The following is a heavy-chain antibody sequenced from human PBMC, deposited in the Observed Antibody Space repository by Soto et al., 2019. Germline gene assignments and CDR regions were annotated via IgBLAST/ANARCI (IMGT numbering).Heavy chain of an antibody. J-gene: IGHJ4*01. D-gene: IGHD3-22*01. Sequence: SETLSFTCTVSGGSISSGDYYWSWIRQPPGKGLEWIGYIYYSGSTYYNPSLKSRVTISVDTSKNQFSLKLSSVTAADTAVYYCARVPPPYDSSGGFDYWGQGTLVTVSS. CDR2: IYYSGST. CDR1: GGSISSGDYY. V-gene: IGHV4-30-4*01. CDR3: ARVPPPYDSSGGFDY.